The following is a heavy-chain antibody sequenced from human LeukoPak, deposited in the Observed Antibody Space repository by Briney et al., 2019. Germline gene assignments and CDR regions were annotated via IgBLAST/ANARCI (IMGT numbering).Heavy chain of an antibody. CDR2: ISSSSSYI. CDR3: ARDLEITIFGVGIY. V-gene: IGHV3-21*01. J-gene: IGHJ4*02. CDR1: GFTFSSYS. D-gene: IGHD3-3*01. Sequence: PGGSLRLSCAASGFTFSSYSMNWVRQAPGKGLEWVSSISSSSSYIYYADSVKGRFTISRDNAKNSLYLQMNSLRAEDTAVYYCARDLEITIFGVGIYWGQGTLVTVSS.